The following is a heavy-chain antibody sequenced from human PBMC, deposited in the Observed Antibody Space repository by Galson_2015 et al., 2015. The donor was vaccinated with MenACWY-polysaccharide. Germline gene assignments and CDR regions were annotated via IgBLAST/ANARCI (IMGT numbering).Heavy chain of an antibody. D-gene: IGHD3-10*01. CDR1: GFTFSNFW. CDR3: ARELWVRVVIFDQ. J-gene: IGHJ4*02. Sequence: SLRLSCAASGFTFSNFWMSWVRQAPGKELEWVASIKQDGSEKYLVDSVKGRFTISRDNAENSLFLQMNSLRAEDTAVYYCARELWVRVVIFDQWGQGTLVTVSS. V-gene: IGHV3-7*01. CDR2: IKQDGSEK.